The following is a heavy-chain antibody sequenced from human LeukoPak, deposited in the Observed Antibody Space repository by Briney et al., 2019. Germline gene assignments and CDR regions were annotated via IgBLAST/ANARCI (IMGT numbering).Heavy chain of an antibody. J-gene: IGHJ4*02. Sequence: GGSLRLSCAASGFTFSSYSMNWVRQAPGKGLEWVSSISSSSRYIYYADSVKGRFTISRDNAKNSLYLQMNSLRAEDTAIYYCAREDSSGLDYWGQGTLVTVSS. CDR3: AREDSSGLDY. CDR1: GFTFSSYS. CDR2: ISSSSRYI. V-gene: IGHV3-21*01. D-gene: IGHD6-19*01.